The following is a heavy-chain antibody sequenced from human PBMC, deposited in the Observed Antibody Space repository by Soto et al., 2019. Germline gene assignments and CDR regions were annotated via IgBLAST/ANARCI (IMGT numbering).Heavy chain of an antibody. Sequence: ASVKVSCKASGYTFTSYGISWVRQAPGQGLEWMGWISAYNGNTNYAQKLQGRVTMNKDTSTSTTYMELRSLRTEDTALYYCARMDCSGGSCYPPGYWGQGTLVTVSS. J-gene: IGHJ4*02. CDR2: ISAYNGNT. CDR3: ARMDCSGGSCYPPGY. D-gene: IGHD2-15*01. V-gene: IGHV1-18*01. CDR1: GYTFTSYG.